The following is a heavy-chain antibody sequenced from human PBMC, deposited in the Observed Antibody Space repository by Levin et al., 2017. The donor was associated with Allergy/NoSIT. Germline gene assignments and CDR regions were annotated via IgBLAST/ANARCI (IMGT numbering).Heavy chain of an antibody. CDR1: GGSISSYY. J-gene: IGHJ4*02. V-gene: IGHV4-59*08. CDR3: ARRGWDGVWGFDY. Sequence: NASETLSLTCTVSGGSISSYYWSWIRQPPGKGLEWIGYIYYSGSTNYNPSLKSRVTISVDTSKNQFSLKLSSVTAADTAVYYCARRGWDGVWGFDYWGQGTLVTVSS. D-gene: IGHD3-16*01. CDR2: IYYSGST.